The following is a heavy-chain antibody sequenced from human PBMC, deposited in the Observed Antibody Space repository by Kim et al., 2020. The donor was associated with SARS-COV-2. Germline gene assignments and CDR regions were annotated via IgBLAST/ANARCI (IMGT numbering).Heavy chain of an antibody. J-gene: IGHJ4*02. Sequence: GGSLRLSCAASGFTFSDYYMSWIRQAPGKGLEWVSYISSSSSYTNYADSVKGRFTISRDNAKNSLYLQMNSLRAEDTAVYYCASAQTEGAAGLYYFDYWGQGTLVTVSS. CDR2: ISSSSSYT. D-gene: IGHD6-13*01. CDR3: ASAQTEGAAGLYYFDY. CDR1: GFTFSDYY. V-gene: IGHV3-11*03.